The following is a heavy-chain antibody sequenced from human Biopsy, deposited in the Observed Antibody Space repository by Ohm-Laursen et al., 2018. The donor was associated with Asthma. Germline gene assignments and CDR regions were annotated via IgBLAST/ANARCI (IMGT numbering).Heavy chain of an antibody. D-gene: IGHD3-9*01. CDR3: AREPIKATYFYGMDV. J-gene: IGHJ6*02. CDR1: GFTFSRYV. V-gene: IGHV3-30*04. Sequence: SLRLSCTASGFTFSRYVMHWVRQAPGKGLEWVAVISNDGKSEYYGDSVKGRFTISRDKSKSTLYLQLSSLRAEDTAVYFCAREPIKATYFYGMDVWGQGTTVTVSS. CDR2: ISNDGKSE.